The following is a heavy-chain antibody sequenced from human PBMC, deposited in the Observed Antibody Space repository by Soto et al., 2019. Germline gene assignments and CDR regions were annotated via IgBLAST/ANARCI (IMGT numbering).Heavy chain of an antibody. J-gene: IGHJ4*02. V-gene: IGHV3-23*01. D-gene: IGHD6-19*01. CDR1: GFSFSSYA. CDR3: ATGPSIAVPYFDN. Sequence: GGSMRFSCAASGFSFSSYAMSWVRQAPGKGLEGVSAISGSGGNTYYADSVKGRFTISRDNSKNTLYLQMNSLRAENTALYYRATGPSIAVPYFDNWRQGTLVTVSS. CDR2: ISGSGGNT.